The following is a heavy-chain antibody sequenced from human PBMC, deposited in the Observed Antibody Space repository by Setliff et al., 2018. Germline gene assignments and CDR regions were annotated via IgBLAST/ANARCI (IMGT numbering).Heavy chain of an antibody. CDR2: INPSSGRT. V-gene: IGHV1-46*01. CDR3: ARDVFPYHYEGAFDI. J-gene: IGHJ3*02. CDR1: GYTFTSHY. Sequence: GASVKVSCKASGYTFTSHYMHCVRQAPGLGLEWMGTINPSSGRTSYAQKFQGRVTMTRDTSTSTVYMDMSSLRSEDTAVYYCARDVFPYHYEGAFDIWGQGTMVTVS. D-gene: IGHD3-22*01.